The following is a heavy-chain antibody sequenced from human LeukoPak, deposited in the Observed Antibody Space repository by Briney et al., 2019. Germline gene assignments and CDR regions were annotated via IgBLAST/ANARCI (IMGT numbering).Heavy chain of an antibody. D-gene: IGHD2-21*02. Sequence: PGGSLRLSCAASGFSFSSYGMHWVRQAPGKGLEWVAFIRYDGSNKYYADSVKGRFTISRDNSKNSLYLQMNSLRAEDTAVYYCATGCGGDCYNDAFDIWGQGQWSPSLQ. V-gene: IGHV3-30*02. J-gene: IGHJ3*02. CDR3: ATGCGGDCYNDAFDI. CDR1: GFSFSSYG. CDR2: IRYDGSNK.